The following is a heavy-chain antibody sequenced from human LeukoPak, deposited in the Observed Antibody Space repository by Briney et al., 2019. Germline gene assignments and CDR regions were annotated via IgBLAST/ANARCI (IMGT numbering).Heavy chain of an antibody. D-gene: IGHD3-10*01. J-gene: IGHJ6*03. CDR2: ISYDGSNK. Sequence: GGSLRLSCAASGFTFSSYAMHWVREAPGKGLEWVAVISYDGSNKYYADSVKGRFTISRDNSKNTLYLQMNSLRAEDTALYYCAKAGNYYGSGSYSGSGGRYYYYYMDVWGKGTTVTVSS. CDR3: AKAGNYYGSGSYSGSGGRYYYYYMDV. CDR1: GFTFSSYA. V-gene: IGHV3-30*04.